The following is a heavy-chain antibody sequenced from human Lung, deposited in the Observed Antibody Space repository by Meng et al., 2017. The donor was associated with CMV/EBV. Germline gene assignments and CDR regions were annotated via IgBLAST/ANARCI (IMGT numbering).Heavy chain of an antibody. V-gene: IGHV3-23*01. CDR3: ARNPGGRPNWFDP. Sequence: GGSLRLXXAASGFTFSNYAMSWVRQAPGKGLEWVSALSGSGGATYYADSVKGRFTSSRDNSKSTVYLQMKSLRAEDTAVYYCARNPGGRPNWFDPWGQGTLVTVSS. J-gene: IGHJ5*02. D-gene: IGHD4-23*01. CDR1: GFTFSNYA. CDR2: LSGSGGAT.